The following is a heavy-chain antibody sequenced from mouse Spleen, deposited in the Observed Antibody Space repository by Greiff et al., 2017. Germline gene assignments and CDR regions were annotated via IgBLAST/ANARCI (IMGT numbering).Heavy chain of an antibody. Sequence: QVQLQQSGAELVRPGASVTLSCKASGYTFTDYEMHWVKQTPVHGLEWIGAIDPETGGTAYNQKFKGKATLTADKSSSTAYMELRSLTSEDSAVYYCTRDDGYFGYWGQGTTLTVSS. CDR1: GYTFTDYE. J-gene: IGHJ2*01. V-gene: IGHV1-15*01. D-gene: IGHD2-3*01. CDR3: TRDDGYFGY. CDR2: IDPETGGT.